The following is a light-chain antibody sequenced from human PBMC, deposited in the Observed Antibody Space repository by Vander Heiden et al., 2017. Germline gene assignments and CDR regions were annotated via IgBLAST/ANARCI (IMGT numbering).Light chain of an antibody. Sequence: QSALTQPASVSGFPGQSITISCTGTRSDVGDHNHVSWYQQHPGKVPKFLIYEVNNRPSGVSNRFSGSKSGNTASLIISGLQAEDEADYYCSSYTSSSTLVFGTGTKVTVL. CDR2: EVN. J-gene: IGLJ1*01. V-gene: IGLV2-14*01. CDR1: RSDVGDHNH. CDR3: SSYTSSSTLV.